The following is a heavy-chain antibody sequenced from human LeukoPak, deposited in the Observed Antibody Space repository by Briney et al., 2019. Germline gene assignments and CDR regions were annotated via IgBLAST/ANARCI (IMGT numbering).Heavy chain of an antibody. Sequence: PGGSLRLSCAASGFTFSRYSMNWVRQAPGKGLEWVSTISSISNHIYYADSVKGRFTISRDNAKNSLYLQMNSLRAEDTAVYFCARGIEDYYYYMDVWGKGTTVTASS. CDR1: GFTFSRYS. J-gene: IGHJ6*03. V-gene: IGHV3-21*01. CDR2: ISSISNHI. CDR3: ARGIEDYYYYMDV.